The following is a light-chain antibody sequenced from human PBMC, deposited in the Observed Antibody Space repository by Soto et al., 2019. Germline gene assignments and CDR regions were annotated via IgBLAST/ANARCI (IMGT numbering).Light chain of an antibody. CDR2: DAS. V-gene: IGKV1-5*01. Sequence: DIQMTQSPSTLSAARGDRVTITCRASQGVSRWLAWYQHKPGRAPKVLISDASTLESGVPSRFSGSGSGTEFTLTISNLQPDDLAIYYCQQYNSYSRTFGQGTKVEIK. CDR3: QQYNSYSRT. CDR1: QGVSRW. J-gene: IGKJ1*01.